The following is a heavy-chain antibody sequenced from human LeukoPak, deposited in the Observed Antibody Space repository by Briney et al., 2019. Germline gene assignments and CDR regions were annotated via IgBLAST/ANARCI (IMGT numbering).Heavy chain of an antibody. D-gene: IGHD5-18*01. V-gene: IGHV1-58*02. CDR2: IVVGSGNT. CDR3: AARGYSYGRPDFDY. Sequence: ASVKVSCKASGGTFSSYAISWVRQARGQRLEWIGWIVVGSGNTNYAQKFQERVTITRDMSTSTAYMELSSLRSEDTAVYYCAARGYSYGRPDFDYWGQGTLVTVSS. CDR1: GGTFSSYA. J-gene: IGHJ4*02.